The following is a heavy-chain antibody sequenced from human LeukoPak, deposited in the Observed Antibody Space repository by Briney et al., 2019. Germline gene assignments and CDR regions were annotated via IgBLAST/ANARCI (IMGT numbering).Heavy chain of an antibody. CDR1: GLTFSSYA. CDR3: IVFGDSNH. J-gene: IGHJ5*02. Sequence: GRSLRLSCAASGLTFSSYAMSCVRQAPGKGLECVSAIRGSGGSTYYADSVKGRFSISRDNYKNTLYLQINSLSVEDTAVYYCIVFGDSNHWGQGNLVTVSS. V-gene: IGHV3-23*01. D-gene: IGHD4-17*01. CDR2: IRGSGGST.